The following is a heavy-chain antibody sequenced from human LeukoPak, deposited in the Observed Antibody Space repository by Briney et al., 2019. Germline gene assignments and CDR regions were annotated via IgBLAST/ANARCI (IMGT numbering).Heavy chain of an antibody. CDR2: INPNSGDT. CDR3: ARVVAATGTNWFDP. V-gene: IGHV1-2*02. J-gene: IGHJ5*02. D-gene: IGHD6-13*01. CDR1: GYTFTDYY. Sequence: GASAKVSCKASGYTFTDYYIHWVRQAPGQGLEWMGWINPNSGDTNSAQKFQGRVTMTRDTSISTAYMELSRLRSDDTALYYCARVVAATGTNWFDPWGQGTLVTVSS.